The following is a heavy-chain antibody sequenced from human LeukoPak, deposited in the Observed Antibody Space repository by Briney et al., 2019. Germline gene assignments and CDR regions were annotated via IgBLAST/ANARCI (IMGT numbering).Heavy chain of an antibody. CDR3: AREAAAGTAGAYAMDA. CDR2: INYDGSST. D-gene: IGHD6-13*01. CDR1: GFTFSSYW. V-gene: IGHV3-74*01. Sequence: LGGSLRLSCAASGFTFSSYWMHWVRQAPGKGLVWVSRINYDGSSTSYADSVKGRFTISRDNAKNTLYLQMNSLRAEDRAVYYCAREAAAGTAGAYAMDAWGQGTTVTVSS. J-gene: IGHJ6*02.